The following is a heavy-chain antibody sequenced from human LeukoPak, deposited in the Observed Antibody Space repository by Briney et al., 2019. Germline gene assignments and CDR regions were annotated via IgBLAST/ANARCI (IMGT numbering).Heavy chain of an antibody. Sequence: GRSLRLSCAASGFAFSRSGMHWVRQAPGKGLEWVAVVWYDGSNKHYADSVKGRFTISRDNSNNTLYLQMNSLNTEDTAVYYCTTDHVTIFRGVTAGYYYAMDVWGQGTTVTVSS. CDR1: GFAFSRSG. CDR2: VWYDGSNK. CDR3: TTDHVTIFRGVTAGYYYAMDV. V-gene: IGHV3-33*01. D-gene: IGHD3-10*01. J-gene: IGHJ6*02.